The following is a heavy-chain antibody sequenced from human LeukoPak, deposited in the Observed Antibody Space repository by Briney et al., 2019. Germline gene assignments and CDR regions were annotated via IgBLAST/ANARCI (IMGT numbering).Heavy chain of an antibody. D-gene: IGHD5-18*01. Sequence: ASVKVSCKASGYTFTGYYIHWVRQAPGQGLEWMGWINPNNGGTNYAQKFQGRVTMTRDTSISTTYMELSRLTSDDTAIYYCAREGDTAMDTNWFDPWGQGTLVTVSS. CDR1: GYTFTGYY. CDR3: AREGDTAMDTNWFDP. V-gene: IGHV1-2*02. CDR2: INPNNGGT. J-gene: IGHJ5*02.